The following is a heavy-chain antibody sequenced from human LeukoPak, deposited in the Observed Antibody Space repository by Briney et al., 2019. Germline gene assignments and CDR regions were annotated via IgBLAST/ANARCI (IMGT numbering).Heavy chain of an antibody. D-gene: IGHD6-19*01. CDR2: INPNSGGT. CDR3: ARAPEQWLVYYFDY. J-gene: IGHJ4*02. V-gene: IGHV1-2*02. CDR1: GYTFTGYY. Sequence: GASVKVSCKASGYTFTGYYMHWVRQAPGQGLEWMGWINPNSGGTNYTQKFQGRVTMTRDTSISTAYMELSRLRSDDTAVYYCARAPEQWLVYYFDYWGQGTLVTVSS.